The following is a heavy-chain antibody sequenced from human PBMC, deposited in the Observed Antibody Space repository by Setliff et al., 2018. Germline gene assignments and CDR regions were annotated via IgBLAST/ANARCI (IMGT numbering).Heavy chain of an antibody. J-gene: IGHJ4*02. CDR1: GYTFSNYL. Sequence: EASVKVSCKASGYTFSNYLLHWVRQAPGQSPEWVGWINAGNGHTKYSQRSQDRITITSETSATTVYMELRSLRSEDTAVYYCVRVDMVLSNFDFWGQGTLVTVSS. CDR3: VRVDMVLSNFDF. V-gene: IGHV1-3*01. CDR2: INAGNGHT. D-gene: IGHD5-12*01.